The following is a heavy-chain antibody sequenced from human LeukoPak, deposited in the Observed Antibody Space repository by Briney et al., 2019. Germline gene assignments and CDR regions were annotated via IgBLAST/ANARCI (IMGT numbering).Heavy chain of an antibody. V-gene: IGHV4-4*02. J-gene: IGHJ5*02. D-gene: IGHD4-17*01. CDR1: GGSISSSNW. CDR2: IYHSGST. CDR3: ASRYGDYDNWFDP. Sequence: SETLSLTCAVSGGSISSSNWWSWVRQPPGKGLEWIGEIYHSGSTNYNPSLKSRVTISVDTSKNQFSLKLSSVTAADTAVYYCASRYGDYDNWFDPWGQGTLVTVSS.